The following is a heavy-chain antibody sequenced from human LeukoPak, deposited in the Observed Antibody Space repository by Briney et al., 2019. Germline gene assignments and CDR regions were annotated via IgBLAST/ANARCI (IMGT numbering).Heavy chain of an antibody. CDR3: ARHEGIAPAWNIWFDP. Sequence: PSETLSFTCTVSGVSINSFYWSWLRQPPGKGLEWLGYIRYSGSTNYNPSLKSRVTISVDTSKNQVSLRLSSVTAADTAVYYCARHEGIAPAWNIWFDPWGLGTLVSVSS. D-gene: IGHD6-13*01. V-gene: IGHV4-59*08. CDR2: IRYSGST. J-gene: IGHJ5*02. CDR1: GVSINSFY.